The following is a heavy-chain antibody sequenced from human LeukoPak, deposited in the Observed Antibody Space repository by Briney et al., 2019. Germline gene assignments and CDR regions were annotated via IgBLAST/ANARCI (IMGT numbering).Heavy chain of an antibody. J-gene: IGHJ5*02. CDR2: INTNTGNP. Sequence: ASVKVSCKASGYTFSSYAMNWVRQAPGQGLQWMGWINTNTGNPTYAQGFTGRFVFSLDTSVSTAYLQISSLKAEDTAVHYCARGYSAYDFGWFDPWGQGTLVTVSS. CDR1: GYTFSSYA. V-gene: IGHV7-4-1*02. D-gene: IGHD5-12*01. CDR3: ARGYSAYDFGWFDP.